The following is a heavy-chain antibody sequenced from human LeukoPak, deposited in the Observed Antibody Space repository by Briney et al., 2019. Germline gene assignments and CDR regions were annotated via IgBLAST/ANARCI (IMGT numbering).Heavy chain of an antibody. CDR2: IDTSSSTM. Sequence: GGSLRLSCAASAFTISDYSMNWVRQAPGKGLEWISYIDTSSSTMYYADSMMGRFTISRDNAKESLYLQMNSLRDEDTAVYYCAREDDSWGPNNLDLWGQGTMVTVSS. J-gene: IGHJ3*01. CDR3: AREDDSWGPNNLDL. V-gene: IGHV3-48*02. D-gene: IGHD7-27*01. CDR1: AFTISDYS.